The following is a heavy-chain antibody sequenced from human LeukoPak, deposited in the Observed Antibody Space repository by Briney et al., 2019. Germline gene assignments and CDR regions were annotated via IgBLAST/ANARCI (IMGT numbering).Heavy chain of an antibody. D-gene: IGHD3-22*01. Sequence: GASVKVSCKASGYPFTSYGISWVRQAPGQGLEWMGWISAYNGNTNYAQKLQGRVTMTTDTSTSTAYMELRSLRSDDTAVYYCARVFHDSSGYYPYYFDYWGQGTLVTVSS. CDR1: GYPFTSYG. CDR3: ARVFHDSSGYYPYYFDY. V-gene: IGHV1-18*01. J-gene: IGHJ4*02. CDR2: ISAYNGNT.